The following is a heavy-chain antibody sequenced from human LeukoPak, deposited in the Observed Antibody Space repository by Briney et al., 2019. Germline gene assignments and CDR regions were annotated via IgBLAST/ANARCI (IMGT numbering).Heavy chain of an antibody. D-gene: IGHD3-16*01. V-gene: IGHV3-7*03. Sequence: GGSLRLSCAASGFSFSSYWMSWVRQAPGKGQEWVANIKQDGSEKNYVDSVKGRFAISRDNAKNSLYLQVTSLEAEDTAVYYCARYYDSGPWDYYGMDVWGQGTTVTVSS. J-gene: IGHJ6*02. CDR3: ARYYDSGPWDYYGMDV. CDR2: IKQDGSEK. CDR1: GFSFSSYW.